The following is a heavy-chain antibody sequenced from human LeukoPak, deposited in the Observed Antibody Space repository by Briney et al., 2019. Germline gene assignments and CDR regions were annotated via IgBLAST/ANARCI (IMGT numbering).Heavy chain of an antibody. CDR1: GGSFSGYY. J-gene: IGHJ4*02. Sequence: SETLSLTCAVYGGSFSGYYWSWIRQPPGKGLEWIGEINHSGSTNYNPSLKSRVTISVGTSKNQFSLKLSSVTAADTAVYYCARASGGWSYYFDYWGQGTLVTVSS. V-gene: IGHV4-34*01. D-gene: IGHD6-19*01. CDR2: INHSGST. CDR3: ARASGGWSYYFDY.